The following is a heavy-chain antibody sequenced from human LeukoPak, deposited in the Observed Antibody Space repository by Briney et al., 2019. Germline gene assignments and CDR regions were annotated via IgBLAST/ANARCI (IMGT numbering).Heavy chain of an antibody. CDR2: INGDSTYI. J-gene: IGHJ4*02. D-gene: IGHD6-19*01. Sequence: GGSLRLSCAASGFTFSSYSMNWVRQAPGKGLEWVPSINGDSTYIYYADSVKGRFTISRDNAKNSLFLQMNSLRAEDTALYYCARVRQWLVDYWGQGTLVTVSS. V-gene: IGHV3-21*01. CDR3: ARVRQWLVDY. CDR1: GFTFSSYS.